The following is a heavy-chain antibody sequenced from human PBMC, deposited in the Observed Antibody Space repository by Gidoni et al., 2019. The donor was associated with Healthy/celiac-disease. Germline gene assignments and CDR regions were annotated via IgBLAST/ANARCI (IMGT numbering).Heavy chain of an antibody. Sequence: EVQLVESGGGLVQPGGSLRLSCAASGFTFSSYSMNWVRQAPGKGLEWVSYISSSSSTIYYADSVKGRFTISRDNAKNSLYLQMNSLRAEDTAVYYCARGGSSSSRGVYYYGMDVWGQGTTVTVSS. CDR2: ISSSSSTI. J-gene: IGHJ6*02. V-gene: IGHV3-48*01. D-gene: IGHD6-6*01. CDR1: GFTFSSYS. CDR3: ARGGSSSSRGVYYYGMDV.